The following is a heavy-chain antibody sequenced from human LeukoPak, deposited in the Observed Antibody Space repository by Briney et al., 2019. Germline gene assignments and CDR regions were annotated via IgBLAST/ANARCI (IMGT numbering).Heavy chain of an antibody. V-gene: IGHV3-11*01. CDR3: ARESGYCSSTSCYGAYNWFDP. CDR1: GFTFSDYY. J-gene: IGHJ5*02. CDR2: ISSSGSTI. Sequence: GGSLRLSCAASGFTFSDYYMSWIRQAPGKGLEWVSYISSSGSTIYYADSVKGRFTISRDNAKNSLYLQMNSLSAEDTAVYYCARESGYCSSTSCYGAYNWFDPWGQGTLVTVSS. D-gene: IGHD2-2*03.